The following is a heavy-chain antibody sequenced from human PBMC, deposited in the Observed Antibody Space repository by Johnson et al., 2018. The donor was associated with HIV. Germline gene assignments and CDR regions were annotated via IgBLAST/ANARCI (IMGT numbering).Heavy chain of an antibody. J-gene: IGHJ3*02. V-gene: IGHV3-33*06. CDR1: GFTFSSYG. CDR2: IWYDGSNK. D-gene: IGHD3-22*01. Sequence: QVQLVESGGGVERPGGSLRLSCAASGFTFSSYGMQWVRQAPGKGLEWVAVIWYDGSNKDYADSVKGRFTISRDNSKNTLYLQMNSLRAEDTAVYYCAKDYKNYYDSSGYETGTFDIWGQGTMVTVSS. CDR3: AKDYKNYYDSSGYETGTFDI.